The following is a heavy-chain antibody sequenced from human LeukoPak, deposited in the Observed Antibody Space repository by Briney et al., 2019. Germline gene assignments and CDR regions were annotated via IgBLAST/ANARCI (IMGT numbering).Heavy chain of an antibody. J-gene: IGHJ4*02. CDR2: ISPYNVDT. V-gene: IGHV1-18*01. CDR3: ARGGKTTSYDY. Sequence: ASVKVSCKASVETLTSFGITCGRQAPGQGLDWIGCISPYNVDTNSPQKFQGRVTMTTDTSTNKAHMEPRSLTYDDTAVYFCARGGKTTSYDYWGQGTLVTVSS. D-gene: IGHD4-17*01. CDR1: VETLTSFG.